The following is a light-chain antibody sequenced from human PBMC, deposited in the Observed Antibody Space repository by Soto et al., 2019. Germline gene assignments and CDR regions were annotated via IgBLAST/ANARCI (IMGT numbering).Light chain of an antibody. CDR1: SGSVSTNYY. Sequence: QTVVTQGPLFSVFPGGTVTLTCGLSSGSVSTNYYPSWYQQTPGQAPRTLIYSTYTRSSGVPDRFSGSILGNKAAHTITVAQADDESDYSCVLYMGSGIWVFGGGTTLTVL. J-gene: IGLJ3*02. CDR2: STY. CDR3: VLYMGSGIWV. V-gene: IGLV8-61*01.